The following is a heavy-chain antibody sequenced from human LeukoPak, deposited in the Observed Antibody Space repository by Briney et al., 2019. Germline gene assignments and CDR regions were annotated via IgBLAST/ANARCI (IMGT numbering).Heavy chain of an antibody. CDR2: MNPNSGNT. D-gene: IGHD3-3*01. CDR3: ARGGLPYYDFWSGYYSISYYYYYMDV. Sequence: ASVKVSCKVSGYTLTELSMHWVRQAPGQGLEWMGWMNPNSGNTGYAQKFQGRVTITRNTSISTACMELSSLRSEDTAVYYCARGGLPYYDFWSGYYSISYYYYYMDVWGKGTTVTVSS. V-gene: IGHV1-8*03. CDR1: GYTLTELS. J-gene: IGHJ6*03.